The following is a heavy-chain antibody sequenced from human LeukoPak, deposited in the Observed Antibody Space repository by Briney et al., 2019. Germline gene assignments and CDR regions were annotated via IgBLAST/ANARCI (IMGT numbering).Heavy chain of an antibody. J-gene: IGHJ3*01. D-gene: IGHD2-15*01. CDR2: IYYSGST. CDR1: GGSISSSSYY. Sequence: SETLSLTCTVSGGSISSSSYYWGWIRQPPGKGLEWIGSIYYSGSTYYNPSLKSRVTISVDTSKNQFSLKLSSVTAADTAVYYCARRGDAWQILYSFDVWGQGTAVIVSS. CDR3: ARRGDAWQILYSFDV. V-gene: IGHV4-39*01.